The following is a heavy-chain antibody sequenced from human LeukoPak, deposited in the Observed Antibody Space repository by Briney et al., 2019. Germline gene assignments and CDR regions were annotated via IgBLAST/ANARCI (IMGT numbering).Heavy chain of an antibody. CDR1: GFTFSRYA. V-gene: IGHV3-23*01. Sequence: GGSLRLSRAASGFTFSRYAMSWVRQAPGKGLEWVSDISGSGGSTYYADSVKGRFTISRDNSKNTLYLQMNSLRAEDTAVYYCAKDLYPYGDYPPHDYWGQGTLVTVSS. J-gene: IGHJ4*02. CDR2: ISGSGGST. CDR3: AKDLYPYGDYPPHDY. D-gene: IGHD4-17*01.